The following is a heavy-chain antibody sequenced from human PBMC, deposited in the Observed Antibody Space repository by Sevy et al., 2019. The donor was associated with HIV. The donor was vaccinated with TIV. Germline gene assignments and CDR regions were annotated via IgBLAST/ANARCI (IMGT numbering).Heavy chain of an antibody. CDR2: ISYDGSKK. CDR1: GFTFSSYA. D-gene: IGHD4-17*01. Sequence: WGSLRLSCAASGFTFSSYAMHWVRQAPGKGLEWVAVISYDGSKKYYADSVKGRFTISRDNSEHTLYLQMNSLRAEETAVYYCARDQHDYAGNVRTGWFDPWGQGTLVTDSS. CDR3: ARDQHDYAGNVRTGWFDP. J-gene: IGHJ5*02. V-gene: IGHV3-30-3*01.